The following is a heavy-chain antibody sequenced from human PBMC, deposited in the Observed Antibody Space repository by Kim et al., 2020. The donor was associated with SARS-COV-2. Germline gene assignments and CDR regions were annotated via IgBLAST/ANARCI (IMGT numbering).Heavy chain of an antibody. CDR2: ISYDGSNK. CDR1: GFTFSSYA. CDR3: ARVKAIFGVHYYGMDV. J-gene: IGHJ6*02. D-gene: IGHD3-3*01. V-gene: IGHV3-30*04. Sequence: GGSLRLSCAASGFTFSSYAMHWVRQAPGKGLEWVAVISYDGSNKYYADSVKGRFTISRDNSKNTLYLQMNSLRAEDTAVYYCARVKAIFGVHYYGMDVWGQGTTVTVSS.